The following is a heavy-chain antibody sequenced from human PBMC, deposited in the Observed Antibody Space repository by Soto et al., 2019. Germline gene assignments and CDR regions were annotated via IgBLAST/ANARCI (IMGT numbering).Heavy chain of an antibody. CDR2: IKEDGSEK. V-gene: IGHV3-7*04. D-gene: IGHD3-16*01. CDR3: ARGARIGDY. CDR1: GFTFSTYW. J-gene: IGHJ4*02. Sequence: GGSLRLSCAASGFTFSTYWMSWVRQAPGKGLEWLANIKEDGSEKYYVDSVKGRFTISRDNAKNSLYLQVNGLRAEDTAIYYFARGARIGDYWGQGTLVTVSS.